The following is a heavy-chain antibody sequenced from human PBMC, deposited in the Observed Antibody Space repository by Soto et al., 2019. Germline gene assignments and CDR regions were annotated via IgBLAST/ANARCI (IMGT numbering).Heavy chain of an antibody. D-gene: IGHD2-8*01. J-gene: IGHJ6*02. V-gene: IGHV3-53*01. CDR1: GFTFSSYG. Sequence: GGSLRLSCAASGFTFSSYGMHWVRQAPGKGLEWVSVIYSGGSTYYADSVKGRFTISRDNSKNTLYLQMNSLRAEDTAVYYCARDRAIVLMEANYYYGMDVWGQGTTVTVSS. CDR3: ARDRAIVLMEANYYYGMDV. CDR2: IYSGGST.